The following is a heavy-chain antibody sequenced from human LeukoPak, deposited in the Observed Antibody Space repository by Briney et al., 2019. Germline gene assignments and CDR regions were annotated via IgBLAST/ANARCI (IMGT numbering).Heavy chain of an antibody. CDR3: ASGGSSWYPILYFDY. V-gene: IGHV1-2*02. D-gene: IGHD6-13*01. CDR2: INPNSGGT. J-gene: IGHJ4*02. CDR1: GYTFTGYY. Sequence: GASVKVSCKASGYTFTGYYMHWVRQAPGQGLEWMGWINPNSGGTNYAQKFQGRVTMTRDTSISTAYMELRSLRSDDTAVYYCASGGSSWYPILYFDYWGQGTLVTVSS.